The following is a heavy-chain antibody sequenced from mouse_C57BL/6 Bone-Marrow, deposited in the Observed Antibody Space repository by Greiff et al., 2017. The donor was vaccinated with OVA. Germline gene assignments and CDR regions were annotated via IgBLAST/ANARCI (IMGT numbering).Heavy chain of an antibody. V-gene: IGHV1-55*01. CDR3: ERYYSKGDYFDY. Sequence: QVQLQQPGAELVKPGASVKMSCKASGYTFTSYWITWVKQRPGQGLEWIGDIYPGSGSTNYNEKFKSKATLTVDTSSSTAYMQLSSLTSADSAVYYCERYYSKGDYFDYWGQGTTLTVAS. CDR2: IYPGSGST. J-gene: IGHJ2*01. CDR1: GYTFTSYW. D-gene: IGHD2-5*01.